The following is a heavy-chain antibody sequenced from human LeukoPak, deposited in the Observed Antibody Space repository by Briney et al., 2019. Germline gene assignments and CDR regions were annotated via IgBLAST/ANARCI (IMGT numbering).Heavy chain of an antibody. Sequence: PGGSLRLSCAASGFTFRSYGMHWIRQPPGKGLEWIGYIYYSGSTNYNPSLKSRVTISVDTSKNQFSLKLSSVTAADTAVYYCARNGGIRAFDIWGQGTMVTVSS. V-gene: IGHV4-59*01. CDR2: IYYSGST. J-gene: IGHJ3*02. CDR3: ARNGGIRAFDI. CDR1: GFTFRSYG. D-gene: IGHD3-16*01.